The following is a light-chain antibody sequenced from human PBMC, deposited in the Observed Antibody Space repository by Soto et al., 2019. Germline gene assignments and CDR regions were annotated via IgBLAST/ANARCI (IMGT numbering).Light chain of an antibody. V-gene: IGKV3-11*01. CDR2: DAS. Sequence: EIVMTQSPATLSVSPGERATLSCMASQSVSSYLAWYQQKPGQAPRLLIYDASNRATGIPARFSGSGSGTDFTLTISSLEPEDFAVYYCQQRSNWPKTFGQGTKVDIK. J-gene: IGKJ1*01. CDR3: QQRSNWPKT. CDR1: QSVSSY.